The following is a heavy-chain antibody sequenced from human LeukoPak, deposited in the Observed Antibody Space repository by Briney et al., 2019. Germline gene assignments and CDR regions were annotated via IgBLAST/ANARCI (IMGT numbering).Heavy chain of an antibody. J-gene: IGHJ4*02. CDR1: GGSFSGYY. CDR2: INHSGST. CDR3: ARLPAGSGSLSYFDY. Sequence: SETLSLTCAVYGGSFSGYYWSWICQPPGKGLEWIGEINHSGSTNYNPSLKSRVTISVDTSKNQFSLKLSSVTAADTAVYYCARLPAGSGSLSYFDYWGQGTLATVSS. D-gene: IGHD3-10*01. V-gene: IGHV4-34*01.